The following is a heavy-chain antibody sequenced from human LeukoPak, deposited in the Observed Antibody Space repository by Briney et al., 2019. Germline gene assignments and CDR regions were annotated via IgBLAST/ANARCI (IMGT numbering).Heavy chain of an antibody. Sequence: GGSLRLSCAASWFTFTTYAMSWVRQAPGKGLEWVSTVANSGGSTYYADSVTGRFTISRDNSHNTLFLQKNSLRAEDMAVYYCAKSHSVEQRGYFDYWGQGTLVTVSS. CDR2: VANSGGST. D-gene: IGHD1/OR15-1a*01. CDR1: WFTFTTYA. V-gene: IGHV3-23*01. J-gene: IGHJ4*02. CDR3: AKSHSVEQRGYFDY.